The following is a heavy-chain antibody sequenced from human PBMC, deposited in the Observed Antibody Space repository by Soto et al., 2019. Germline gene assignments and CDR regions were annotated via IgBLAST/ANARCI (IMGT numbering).Heavy chain of an antibody. J-gene: IGHJ5*02. CDR3: ARGPYCSGGSCETSWFDP. CDR1: GGSISSGGYY. V-gene: IGHV4-31*03. D-gene: IGHD2-15*01. CDR2: IYYSGST. Sequence: SETLSLTCTVSGGSISSGGYYWSWIRQHPGKGLEWIGYIYYSGSTYYNPSLKSRVTISVDTSKNQFSLKLSSVTAADTAVYYCARGPYCSGGSCETSWFDPWGQGTLVTVSS.